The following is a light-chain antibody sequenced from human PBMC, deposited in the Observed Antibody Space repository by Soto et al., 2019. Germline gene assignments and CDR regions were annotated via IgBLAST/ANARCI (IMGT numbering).Light chain of an antibody. CDR1: SSDVGGYNY. CDR2: DVT. Sequence: QSVLTQPRSVSGSPGQSVTISCTGTSSDVGGYNYVSWYQQHPDKAPKLMIYDVTKRPSGVPHRFSGSKSDNTASLTISGLQAEDEADYYCSSYAGTKSYVFGTGIKVTVL. J-gene: IGLJ1*01. V-gene: IGLV2-11*01. CDR3: SSYAGTKSYV.